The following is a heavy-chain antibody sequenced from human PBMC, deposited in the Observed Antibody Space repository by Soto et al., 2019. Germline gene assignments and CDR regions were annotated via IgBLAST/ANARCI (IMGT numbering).Heavy chain of an antibody. CDR2: IYHSGST. D-gene: IGHD6-19*01. CDR3: ARGQWQNWFAP. Sequence: SETLSLSCAVSGGSISSGGYSWSWIRQPPGKGLEWIGYIYHSGSTYYNPSLKSRVTISVDRSKNQFSLQLNSVTPEDTAVYYCARGQWQNWFAPWGQGTLVTVSS. J-gene: IGHJ5*02. CDR1: GGSISSGGYS. V-gene: IGHV4-30-2*01.